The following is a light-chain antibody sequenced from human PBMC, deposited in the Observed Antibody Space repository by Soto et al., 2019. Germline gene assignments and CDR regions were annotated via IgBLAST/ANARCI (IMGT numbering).Light chain of an antibody. CDR3: TSYTSTNTWV. V-gene: IGLV2-14*01. CDR1: SGDVGSYHK. J-gene: IGLJ1*01. Sequence: HSALHRPPPVSGSPVQAITISYTGASGDVGSYHKVSWYQQHPGIAPKLMIYEVSNRPSGVSNHVSGYNSDNTASLTLSALQDEDEADYYFTSYTSTNTWVFGTGTKV. CDR2: EVS.